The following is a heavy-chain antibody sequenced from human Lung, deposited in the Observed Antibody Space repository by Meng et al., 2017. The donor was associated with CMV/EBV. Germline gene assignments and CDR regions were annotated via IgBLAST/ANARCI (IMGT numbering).Heavy chain of an antibody. CDR1: GYTFTDYY. CDR2: INPNSGGT. J-gene: IGHJ4*02. V-gene: IGHV1-2*06. Sequence: QGQLVESGAEVKKPGASVKAACHASGYTFTDYYIPWVRQAPGQGLEWMGRINPNSGGTNYAQKFQGRVSMTRDTSISTAYMELSSLRSDDTAVFYCARVEVGITSGDYWGQGTLVTVSS. CDR3: ARVEVGITSGDY. D-gene: IGHD1-26*01.